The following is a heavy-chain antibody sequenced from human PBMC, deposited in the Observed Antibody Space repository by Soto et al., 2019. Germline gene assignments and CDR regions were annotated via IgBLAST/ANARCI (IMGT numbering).Heavy chain of an antibody. Sequence: SVKVSCQASGGSLTNYAINWVRQAPGQGLEWMGGIIPIFGTASYAQKFQGRLTLTADESPGTAYMELSSLGSEDTAVYYCARASYSSGWTFDNWGQGTPVTVSS. CDR3: ARASYSSGWTFDN. CDR2: IIPIFGTA. J-gene: IGHJ4*02. CDR1: GGSLTNYA. D-gene: IGHD6-19*01. V-gene: IGHV1-69*13.